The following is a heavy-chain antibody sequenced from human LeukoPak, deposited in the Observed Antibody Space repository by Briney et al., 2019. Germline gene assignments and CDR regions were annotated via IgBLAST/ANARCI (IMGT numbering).Heavy chain of an antibody. V-gene: IGHV3-23*01. D-gene: IGHD4-23*01. J-gene: IGHJ4*02. CDR2: ISGSGGNT. CDR1: GFTFSSYE. Sequence: GGSLRLSCAASGFTFSSYEMNWVRQAPGKGLDWVSAISGSGGNTYYADSVKGRFTISRDNSKNTLYLQMNSLRAEDTAVYYCAKDQYGGNPQYYFDYWGQGTLVTVSS. CDR3: AKDQYGGNPQYYFDY.